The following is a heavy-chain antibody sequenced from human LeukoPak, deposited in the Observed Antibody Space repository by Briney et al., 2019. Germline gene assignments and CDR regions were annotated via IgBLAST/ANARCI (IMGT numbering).Heavy chain of an antibody. J-gene: IGHJ4*02. CDR3: ATAFPPSTVTTGVGY. CDR2: FDPEDGET. CDR1: GYTLTELS. V-gene: IGHV1-24*01. Sequence: GASVEVSCKVSGYTLTELSMHWVRQAPGKGLEWMGGFDPEDGETIYAQKFQGRVTMTEDTSTDTAYMELSSLRSGDTAVYYCATAFPPSTVTTGVGYWGQGTLVTVSS. D-gene: IGHD4-17*01.